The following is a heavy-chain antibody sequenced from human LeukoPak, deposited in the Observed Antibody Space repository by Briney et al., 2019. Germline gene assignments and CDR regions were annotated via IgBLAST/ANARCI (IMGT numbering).Heavy chain of an antibody. J-gene: IGHJ4*02. CDR2: ISNSKSTI. D-gene: IGHD3-10*01. CDR1: GFTFSSYS. CDR3: ARGGEDYHGSGTYSDY. Sequence: GGSLRLSCAASGFTFSSYSMNWVRQAPGKGLEWVSYISNSKSTIFYADSVQGRFTISRDNVRNSLFLQMNSLRAEDTAVYYCARGGEDYHGSGTYSDYWGQGTLVTVSS. V-gene: IGHV3-48*04.